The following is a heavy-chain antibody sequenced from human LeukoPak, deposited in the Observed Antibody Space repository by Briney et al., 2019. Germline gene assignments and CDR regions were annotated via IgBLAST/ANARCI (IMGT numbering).Heavy chain of an antibody. J-gene: IGHJ5*02. V-gene: IGHV4-4*02. CDR1: GGSISSSNW. D-gene: IGHD2-2*01. CDR2: IYHSGST. Sequence: PSGTLSLTCAVSGGSISSSNWWSWVRQPPGKGLEWIGEIYHSGSTNYNPSLKSRVTISVDKSKNQFSLKLSSMIAADTAVYYCARGQDIVVVPAAIWFDPWGQGTLVTVSS. CDR3: ARGQDIVVVPAAIWFDP.